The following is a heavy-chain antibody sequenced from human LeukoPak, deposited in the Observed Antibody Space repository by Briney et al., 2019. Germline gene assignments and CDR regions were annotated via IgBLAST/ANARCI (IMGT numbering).Heavy chain of an antibody. D-gene: IGHD5-24*01. J-gene: IGHJ4*02. CDR1: GGSISSGGYY. Sequence: SETLSLTCTVSGGSISSGGYYWSWIRQHPGKGLEWIGYIYYSGSTYYNPSLKSRVTIPVDTSKNQFSLKLRSVTAADTAVYYCAREVEFTGFDYWGQGTLVTVSS. CDR2: IYYSGST. CDR3: AREVEFTGFDY. V-gene: IGHV4-31*03.